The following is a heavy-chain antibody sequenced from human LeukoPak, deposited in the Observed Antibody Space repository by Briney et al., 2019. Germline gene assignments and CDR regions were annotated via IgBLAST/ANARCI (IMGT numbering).Heavy chain of an antibody. Sequence: ASVKVSCKASGYTFTTYAMNWVRQAPGQGLEWMGWINTNTGNPMYAQGFTGRFVFSLDTSVSTAYLQISSLKAEDTAVYYCARAAEWLVRGYFDYWGQGTLVTVSS. CDR3: ARAAEWLVRGYFDY. J-gene: IGHJ4*02. CDR2: INTNTGNP. CDR1: GYTFTTYA. D-gene: IGHD6-19*01. V-gene: IGHV7-4-1*02.